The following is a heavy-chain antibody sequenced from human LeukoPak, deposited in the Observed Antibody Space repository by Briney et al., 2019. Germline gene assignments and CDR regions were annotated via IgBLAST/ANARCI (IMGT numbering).Heavy chain of an antibody. D-gene: IGHD2-2*01. Sequence: GGSLRLSCAASGFTFSSYSMNWVRQAPGKGLEWVSSISSSSSYIYYADSVKGRFTISRDNAKNSLYLQMNSLRAEDTAVYYWARTCSTTSCSYYVMAIWGEGTPFTVS. CDR1: GFTFSSYS. CDR3: ARTCSTTSCSYYVMAI. J-gene: IGHJ6*02. CDR2: ISSSSSYI. V-gene: IGHV3-21*01.